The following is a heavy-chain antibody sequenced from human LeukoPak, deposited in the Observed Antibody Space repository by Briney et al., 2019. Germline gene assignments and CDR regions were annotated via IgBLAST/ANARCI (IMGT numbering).Heavy chain of an antibody. CDR3: ARGEVVVVPAAIRFDP. V-gene: IGHV4-38-2*01. Sequence: PSETLSLTCAVSGYSISSGYYWGWIRQPPGKGLEWIGSIYHSGSTYYNPSLKSRVTISVDTSKNQFSLKLSSVTAADTAVYYCARGEVVVVPAAIRFDPWGQGTLVTVSS. J-gene: IGHJ5*02. CDR1: GYSISSGYY. D-gene: IGHD2-2*01. CDR2: IYHSGST.